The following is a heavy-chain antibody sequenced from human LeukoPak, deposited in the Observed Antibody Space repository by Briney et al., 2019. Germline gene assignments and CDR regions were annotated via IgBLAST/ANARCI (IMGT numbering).Heavy chain of an antibody. CDR2: ISSSGSHI. J-gene: IGHJ4*02. CDR3: ARDGGGYDGLADYFDY. Sequence: GGSLRLSCAASGFTFSSYAMTWVRQAPGKGLEWVSSISSSGSHIYYADSVKGRFTISRDNAKNSLYLQMNSLRAEDTAVYYCARDGGGYDGLADYFDYWGQGTLVTVSS. CDR1: GFTFSSYA. D-gene: IGHD5-12*01. V-gene: IGHV3-21*01.